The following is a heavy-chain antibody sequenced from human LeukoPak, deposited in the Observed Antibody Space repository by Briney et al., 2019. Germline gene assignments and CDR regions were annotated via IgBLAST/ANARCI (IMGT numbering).Heavy chain of an antibody. Sequence: GSLRLSCAASGFTFSSYSMNWVRQAPGKGLEWVSYISSSSSTIYYADSVKGRFTISRDNAKNSLYLQMNSLRAEDTAVYYCARVKKRITIFGVVMDVWGKGTTVTVSS. D-gene: IGHD3-3*01. J-gene: IGHJ6*04. CDR2: ISSSSSTI. V-gene: IGHV3-48*01. CDR1: GFTFSSYS. CDR3: ARVKKRITIFGVVMDV.